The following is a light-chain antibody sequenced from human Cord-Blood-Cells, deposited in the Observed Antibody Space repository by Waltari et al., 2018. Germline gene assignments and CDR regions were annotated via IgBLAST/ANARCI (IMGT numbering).Light chain of an antibody. J-gene: IGKJ1*01. CDR2: AAS. V-gene: IGKV1-8*01. CDR1: QGISSY. CDR3: QQYYSYPRT. Sequence: AIRMTQSPSSFSSSTGDRVTITCRASQGISSYLAWYQQKPGKAPKLLIYAASTLQSGVPSMFSGSGSGTDFTLTISCLQSEDFATYYCQQYYSYPRTVGHGTKVEIK.